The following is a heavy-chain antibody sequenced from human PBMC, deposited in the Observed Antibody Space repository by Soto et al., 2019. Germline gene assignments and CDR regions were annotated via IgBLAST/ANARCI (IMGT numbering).Heavy chain of an antibody. D-gene: IGHD3-10*01. CDR2: IKEDGSEI. CDR3: ASDIAFYYFN. CDR1: GLDVRSDW. Sequence: CLSLAWALAGLDVRSDWMGWGSQAPGKGLEWVASIKEDGSEIYYLHSVRGRFSISRDSAGNALHLTMNYLSAEETGGYFSASDIAFYYFNWGQGSLVTVSS. J-gene: IGHJ4*02. V-gene: IGHV3-7*01.